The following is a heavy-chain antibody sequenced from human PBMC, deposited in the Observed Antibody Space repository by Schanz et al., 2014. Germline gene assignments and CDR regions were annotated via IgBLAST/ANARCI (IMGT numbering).Heavy chain of an antibody. CDR2: ISGSGGST. CDR1: GFTFSSYA. V-gene: IGHV3-23*01. CDR3: ARKMKLGVYGGKGHDSLDI. Sequence: EVQLLESGGGLVQPGGSLRLSCAASGFTFSSYAMSWVRQAPGKGLEWVSAISGSGGSTYYADSVKGRFTISRDNSKNTLYLQMNTLRAEDTAVYYCARKMKLGVYGGKGHDSLDIWGQGTMVTGSS. J-gene: IGHJ3*02. D-gene: IGHD4-17*01.